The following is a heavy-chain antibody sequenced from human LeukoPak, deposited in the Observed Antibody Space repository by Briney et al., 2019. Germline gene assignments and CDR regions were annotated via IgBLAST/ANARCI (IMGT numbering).Heavy chain of an antibody. CDR2: ISSSSSYI. CDR1: GFTFSSYS. Sequence: GGSLRLSCAASGFTFSSYSMNWVRQAPGKRLEWVSSISSSSSYIYYVDSVKGRFTISRDNAKNSLYLQMNSLRAEDTAVYYCAPGYCSSTSCLHYFVHWGQGTLVTVSS. V-gene: IGHV3-21*01. D-gene: IGHD2-2*01. CDR3: APGYCSSTSCLHYFVH. J-gene: IGHJ4*02.